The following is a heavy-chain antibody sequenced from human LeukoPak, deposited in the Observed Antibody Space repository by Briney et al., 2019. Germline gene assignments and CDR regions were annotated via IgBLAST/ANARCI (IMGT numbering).Heavy chain of an antibody. J-gene: IGHJ6*03. CDR3: ARDPYYYDSSGYLPSPSYYYYYMDV. Sequence: PGGSLRLSCAASGFTFSSYAMHWVRQAPGKGLEWVAVISYDGSNKYYADSVKGRFTISRDNSKNTLYLQMNSLRAEDTAVYYCARDPYYYDSSGYLPSPSYYYYYMDVWGKGTTVTVSS. D-gene: IGHD3-22*01. CDR2: ISYDGSNK. V-gene: IGHV3-30*04. CDR1: GFTFSSYA.